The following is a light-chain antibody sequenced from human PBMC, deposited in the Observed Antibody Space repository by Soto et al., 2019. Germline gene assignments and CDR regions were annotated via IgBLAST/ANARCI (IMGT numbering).Light chain of an antibody. J-gene: IGKJ1*01. CDR2: GAS. V-gene: IGKV3-15*01. CDR3: QQHHEWPPWT. CDR1: QSVSSA. Sequence: EIVMTQSPATLSVSPGERATLSCRASQSVSSALAWYQQKPGQAPRLLIYGASTRAAGIPARFSGSGSGTEFTLTINSLQSEDFAVYFCQQHHEWPPWTFGRGTKVEIK.